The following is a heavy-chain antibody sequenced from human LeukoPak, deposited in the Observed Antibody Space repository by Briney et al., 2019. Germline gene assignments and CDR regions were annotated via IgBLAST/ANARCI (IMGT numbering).Heavy chain of an antibody. Sequence: GGSLRLSCAASGFTFSSYAMSWVRQAPGKGLEWVSVISGSGGSTYYADSVKGRFTISRDNSKNTLYLQMNSLRAEDTALYYCAKSVGRDFWSGLYYFDYWGQGTLVTVSS. CDR1: GFTFSSYA. CDR2: ISGSGGST. D-gene: IGHD3-3*01. CDR3: AKSVGRDFWSGLYYFDY. J-gene: IGHJ4*02. V-gene: IGHV3-23*01.